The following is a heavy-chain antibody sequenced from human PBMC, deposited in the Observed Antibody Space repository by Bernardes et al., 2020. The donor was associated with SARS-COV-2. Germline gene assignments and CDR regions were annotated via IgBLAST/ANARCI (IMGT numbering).Heavy chain of an antibody. D-gene: IGHD5-18*01. V-gene: IGHV1-24*01. J-gene: IGHJ6*02. CDR3: ATAVAMGYSYDSRPYYYYGMDV. CDR2: FDPEDGET. CDR1: GYTLTALS. Sequence: ASVKVSCKVSGYTLTALSMHWVRQAPGKGLEWMGGFDPEDGETIYAQKFQGRVTMTEDTSTDTAYMELSSLRSEDTAVYYCATAVAMGYSYDSRPYYYYGMDVWGQGTTVTVSS.